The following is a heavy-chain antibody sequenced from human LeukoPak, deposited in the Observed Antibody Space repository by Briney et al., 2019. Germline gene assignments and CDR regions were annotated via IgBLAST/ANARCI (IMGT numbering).Heavy chain of an antibody. Sequence: GASVKVSCKASGYTFTTYTIHWVRQAPGQRLEWMGWINTGYGHTKYSQEFQDRVTITRDTSASTAYMELSSLRSDDMAIYFCTRGAKFRFYGSGTYYTSLPFDPWGQGTLVTVSS. J-gene: IGHJ5*02. CDR1: GYTFTTYT. CDR3: TRGAKFRFYGSGTYYTSLPFDP. V-gene: IGHV1-3*03. D-gene: IGHD3-10*01. CDR2: INTGYGHT.